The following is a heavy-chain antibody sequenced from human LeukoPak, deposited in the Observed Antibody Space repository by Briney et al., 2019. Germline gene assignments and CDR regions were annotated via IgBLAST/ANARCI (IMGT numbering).Heavy chain of an antibody. CDR1: GGFISSYY. J-gene: IGHJ4*02. D-gene: IGHD3-10*01. Sequence: ASETLSLTCTVSGGFISSYYWRWLRQPAGKGLEWIGRIYTSGSTNYNPPLKSRVTIPVGKSKNHFSLRLNSFTAADTAVFYRSRAGSAIGYWGQGTLVTVSS. CDR3: SRAGSAIGY. CDR2: IYTSGST. V-gene: IGHV4-4*07.